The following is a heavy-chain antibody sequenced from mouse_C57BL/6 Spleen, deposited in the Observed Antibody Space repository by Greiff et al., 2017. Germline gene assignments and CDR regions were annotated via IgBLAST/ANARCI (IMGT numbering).Heavy chain of an antibody. CDR3: ARGSYYGSRPYPYFDV. CDR1: GYTFTDYN. D-gene: IGHD1-1*01. CDR2: INPNNGGT. J-gene: IGHJ1*03. V-gene: IGHV1-18*01. Sequence: VQLQQSGPELVKPGASVKIPCKASGYTFTDYNMDWVKQSHGKSLEWIGDINPNNGGTIYNQKFKGKATLTADKSSSTADMELRSLTSEDTAVYSGARGSYYGSRPYPYFDVWGTGTTVTVS.